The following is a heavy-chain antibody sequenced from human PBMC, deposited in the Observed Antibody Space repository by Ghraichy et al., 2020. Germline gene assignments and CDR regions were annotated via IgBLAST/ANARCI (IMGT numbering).Heavy chain of an antibody. CDR3: ARGRKSSQQMVPLPFDF. Sequence: SETLSLTCAVYDGHFSAYYWSWIRQPPGKGLEWIGEINRYGSTKYNPSLKSRVTISVDATKDQFSLKLISVTAAGTAVYYCARGRKSSQQMVPLPFDFWGQGTLVTVSS. J-gene: IGHJ4*02. D-gene: IGHD6-13*01. CDR2: INRYGST. V-gene: IGHV4-34*01. CDR1: DGHFSAYY.